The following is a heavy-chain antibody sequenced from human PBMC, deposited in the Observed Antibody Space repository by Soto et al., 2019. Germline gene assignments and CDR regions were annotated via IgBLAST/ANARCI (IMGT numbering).Heavy chain of an antibody. Sequence: DVQLVESGGGLLQPGGSLRLSCATSGFTFSRDWMHWVRQAPGKGLGWVSRINSDGTRTNYADYAEGRFTISRDNAKNTLYLQMNSLRAEDTAVYFCARGASGHFYQDSWGQGTLVTVSS. CDR2: INSDGTRT. CDR3: ARGASGHFYQDS. D-gene: IGHD3-3*02. J-gene: IGHJ4*02. CDR1: GFTFSRDW. V-gene: IGHV3-74*01.